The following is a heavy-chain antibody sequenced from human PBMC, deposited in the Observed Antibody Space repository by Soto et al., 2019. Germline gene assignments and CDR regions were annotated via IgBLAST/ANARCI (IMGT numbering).Heavy chain of an antibody. CDR2: INAGNGNT. J-gene: IGHJ3*02. CDR1: GYTFTSYA. D-gene: IGHD3-9*01. V-gene: IGHV1-3*01. Sequence: ASVKVSCKASGYTFTSYAMHWVRQAPGQRLEWMGWINAGNGNTKYSQKFQGRVTITRDTSASTAYMELSSLRSEDTAVYYCARDADILTGYYLEDGRAFDIWGQGTMVTVSS. CDR3: ARDADILTGYYLEDGRAFDI.